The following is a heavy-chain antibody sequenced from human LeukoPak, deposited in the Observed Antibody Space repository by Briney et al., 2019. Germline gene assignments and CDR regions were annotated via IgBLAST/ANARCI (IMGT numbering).Heavy chain of an antibody. D-gene: IGHD5-18*01. CDR1: GFTFDDYA. CDR3: AKDIRYSYGLFYFDY. V-gene: IGHV3-9*01. Sequence: GGSLRLSCAASGFTFDDYAMHWVRQAPGKGLEWVSGISWNSGSIGYADSVKGRFTISRDNAKNSLYLRMNSLRAEDTALYYCAKDIRYSYGLFYFDYWGQGTLVTVSS. CDR2: ISWNSGSI. J-gene: IGHJ4*02.